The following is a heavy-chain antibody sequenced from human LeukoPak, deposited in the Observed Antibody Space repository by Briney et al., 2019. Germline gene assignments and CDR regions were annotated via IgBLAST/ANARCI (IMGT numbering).Heavy chain of an antibody. Sequence: SETLSLTCTVSGGSISSYYWSWIRQPARKGLEWIGRSYTTGSTNYNPSLKSRVTMSVDTSKNHSSLKLSSVTAADTAVYYCASRSWDDAFDIWGQGTMVTVSS. CDR3: ASRSWDDAFDI. D-gene: IGHD6-13*01. CDR1: GGSISSYY. J-gene: IGHJ3*02. CDR2: SYTTGST. V-gene: IGHV4-4*07.